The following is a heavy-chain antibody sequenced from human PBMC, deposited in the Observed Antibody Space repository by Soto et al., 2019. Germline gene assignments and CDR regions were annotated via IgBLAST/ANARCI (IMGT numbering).Heavy chain of an antibody. CDR3: ARDLGRTAAGYYYYDAMDV. CDR1: VFTFGDFW. J-gene: IGHJ6*02. V-gene: IGHV3-7*01. CDR2: IKEDGSEK. Sequence: GWSLRLSCASSVFTFGDFWMKWVRQAPGKGLEWVANIKEDGSEKYFLDSVKGRFTISRDNAKNSLYLQINSLRAEDTGVYYCARDLGRTAAGYYYYDAMDVWGQGTTVTVSS. D-gene: IGHD2-2*01.